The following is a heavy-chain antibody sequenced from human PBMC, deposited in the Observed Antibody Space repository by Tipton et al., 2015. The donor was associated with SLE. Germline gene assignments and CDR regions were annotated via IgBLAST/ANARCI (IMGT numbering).Heavy chain of an antibody. Sequence: GLVKPSETLSLTCAVYGGSFSGYYWSWIRQPPGKGLEWIGYIYYSGSTYYNPSLKSRVTISVDTSKNQFSLKLSSVTAADTAVYYCARSSGWYADWFDPWGQGTLVTVSS. D-gene: IGHD6-19*01. J-gene: IGHJ5*02. CDR1: GGSFSGYY. CDR3: ARSSGWYADWFDP. V-gene: IGHV4-59*01. CDR2: IYYSGST.